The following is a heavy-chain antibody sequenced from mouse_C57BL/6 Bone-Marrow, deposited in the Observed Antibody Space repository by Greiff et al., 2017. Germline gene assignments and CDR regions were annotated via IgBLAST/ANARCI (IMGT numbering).Heavy chain of an antibody. J-gene: IGHJ2*01. CDR3: ASGYYGSRYYFDY. Sequence: QVQLQQPGAELVMPGASVKLSCKASGYTFTSYWMHWVKQRPGQGLEWIGEIDPSDSYTNYNQKFKGKSTLTVDKSSSTAYMQLNSLTSEDSAIYYCASGYYGSRYYFDYWGQGTTLTVSS. CDR1: GYTFTSYW. D-gene: IGHD1-1*01. V-gene: IGHV1-69*01. CDR2: IDPSDSYT.